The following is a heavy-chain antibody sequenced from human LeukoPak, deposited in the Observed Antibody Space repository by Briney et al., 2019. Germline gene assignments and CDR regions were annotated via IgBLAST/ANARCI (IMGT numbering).Heavy chain of an antibody. CDR2: ISSSSSYI. D-gene: IGHD2-2*01. Sequence: GGSLRLSCAASGFTFSSYSMNWVRQAPGKGLEWVSSISSSSSYIYYADSVKGRFTISRDNAKNSLYLQMNSLRAEDMALYYCAKDMGTGYCSSTSCPWAFDIWGQGTLVTVSS. V-gene: IGHV3-21*04. CDR3: AKDMGTGYCSSTSCPWAFDI. CDR1: GFTFSSYS. J-gene: IGHJ4*02.